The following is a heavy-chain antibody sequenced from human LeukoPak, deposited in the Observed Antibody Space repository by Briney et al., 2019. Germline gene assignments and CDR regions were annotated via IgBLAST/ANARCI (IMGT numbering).Heavy chain of an antibody. J-gene: IGHJ4*02. Sequence: GGSLRLSCAASGFMFTSYWMSGVRQAPGKGLEWVANINQDGSAKYYVDSVKGRFTISRDNANNSLYLQMNSLRAEDTGCYYLARETPYYYDSSGPALMAEIKYYFGSQGPGTLVTASS. CDR3: ARETPYYYDSSGPALMAEIKYYFGS. V-gene: IGHV3-7*01. CDR2: INQDGSAK. D-gene: IGHD3-22*01. CDR1: GFMFTSYW.